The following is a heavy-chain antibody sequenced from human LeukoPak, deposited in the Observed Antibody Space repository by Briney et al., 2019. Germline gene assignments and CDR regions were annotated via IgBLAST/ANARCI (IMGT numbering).Heavy chain of an antibody. CDR3: ARAKYYYDSSGYYD. D-gene: IGHD3-22*01. CDR1: GFTFDDYG. CDR2: INWNGGST. J-gene: IGHJ4*02. Sequence: GGSLRLSCAASGFTFDDYGMSWVRQAPGKGLEWVSGINWNGGSTGYADSVKGRFTISRDNAKNSLYLQMNSLRAEDTALYYCARAKYYYDSSGYYDWGQGTLVTVSS. V-gene: IGHV3-20*04.